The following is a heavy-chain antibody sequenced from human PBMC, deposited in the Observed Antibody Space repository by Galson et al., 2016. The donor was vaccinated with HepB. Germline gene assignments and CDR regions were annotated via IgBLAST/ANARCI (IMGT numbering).Heavy chain of an antibody. J-gene: IGHJ4*02. CDR1: GYTFPTFG. Sequence: SVKVSCKASGYTFPTFGINWLRQAPGQGPEWMAWTSITGNTETAQKFQGRLTMTTDTSATTAYRELTSLRSDDTAAYYCARDFCTGDGGGETCYHGLAHWGQGTLVTVST. D-gene: IGHD2-8*02. CDR2: TSITGNT. V-gene: IGHV1-18*01. CDR3: ARDFCTGDGGGETCYHGLAH.